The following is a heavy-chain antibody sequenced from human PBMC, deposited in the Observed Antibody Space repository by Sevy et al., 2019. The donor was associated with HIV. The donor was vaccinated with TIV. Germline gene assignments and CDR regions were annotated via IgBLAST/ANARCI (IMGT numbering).Heavy chain of an antibody. D-gene: IGHD3-16*01. CDR2: IYYSGST. CDR1: GGSINSSTYY. V-gene: IGHV4-39*01. CDR3: VSYDYTWGGY. Sequence: SETLSLTCTVSGGSINSSTYYWGWIRQPPGKGLEWIGSIYYSGSTFYNPSLTSRLTISVDTSKNQFSLRLNSVTAADTAVYYCVSYDYTWGGYWGQGTLVTVSS. J-gene: IGHJ4*02.